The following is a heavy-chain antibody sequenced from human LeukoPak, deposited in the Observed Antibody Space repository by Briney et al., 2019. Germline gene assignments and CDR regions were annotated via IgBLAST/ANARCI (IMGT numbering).Heavy chain of an antibody. CDR3: ARHLVRLALDY. D-gene: IGHD4-17*01. V-gene: IGHV4-39*01. CDR1: GGSISSSSYY. CDR2: IYYSGST. J-gene: IGHJ4*02. Sequence: SETLSLTCTVSGGSISSSSYYWGWIRQPPGKGLEWIGSIYYSGSTYYNPSLKSRVTISVDTSKNQFTLKLSSVTAADTAVYYCARHLVRLALDYWGQGSLVTVSS.